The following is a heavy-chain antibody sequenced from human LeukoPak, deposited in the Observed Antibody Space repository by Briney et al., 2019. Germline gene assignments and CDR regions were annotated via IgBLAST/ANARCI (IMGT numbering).Heavy chain of an antibody. Sequence: GGSLRLSCAASGFTFSSYEMNWVRQAPGKGLEWVSYIISSGSTIYYADSVKGRFTISRYNAKNSMYLQMNSLRAEDTAVYYCAKDDIAVAGTFDYWGQGPLVTVSS. V-gene: IGHV3-48*03. J-gene: IGHJ4*02. CDR1: GFTFSSYE. CDR2: IISSGSTI. D-gene: IGHD6-19*01. CDR3: AKDDIAVAGTFDY.